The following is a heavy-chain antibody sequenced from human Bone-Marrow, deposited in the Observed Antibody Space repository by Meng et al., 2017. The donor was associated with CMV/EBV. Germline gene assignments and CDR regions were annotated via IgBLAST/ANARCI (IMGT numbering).Heavy chain of an antibody. CDR1: GFTFDDYG. CDR2: INWNGGST. V-gene: IGHV3-20*04. D-gene: IGHD3-3*01. J-gene: IGHJ3*02. Sequence: GESLKISCAASGFTFDDYGMSWVRQAPGKGLEWVSGINWNGGSTGYADSVKGRFTISRDNAKNSLYLQMNSLRAEDTALYYCARGDYDFWSGNAFDIWDQGTLVTVSS. CDR3: ARGDYDFWSGNAFDI.